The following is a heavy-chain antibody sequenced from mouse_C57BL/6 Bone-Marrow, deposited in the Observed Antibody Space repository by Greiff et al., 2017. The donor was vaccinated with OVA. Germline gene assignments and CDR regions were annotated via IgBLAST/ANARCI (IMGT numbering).Heavy chain of an antibody. V-gene: IGHV1-81*01. J-gene: IGHJ2*01. CDR2: IYPRSGNT. Sequence: QVQLKQSGAELARPGASVKLSCKASGYTFTSYGISWVKQRTRQGLEWIGEIYPRSGNTYYNEKFKGKATLTADKSSSTAYMELRSLTSEDSAVYFCAREGWDGFDYWGQGTTLTVSS. CDR3: AREGWDGFDY. D-gene: IGHD4-1*01. CDR1: GYTFTSYG.